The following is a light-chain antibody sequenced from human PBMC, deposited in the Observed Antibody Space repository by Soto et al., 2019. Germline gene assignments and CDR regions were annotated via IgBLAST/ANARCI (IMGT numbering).Light chain of an antibody. J-gene: IGKJ1*01. CDR2: EAS. CDR3: QQYTNYPWT. V-gene: IGKV1-5*03. Sequence: DIQMTQSPSTLSASVGDRVIITCRASQSISNWLAWYQQKPGKAPRLLIYEASRLESGVPSRISGSGSGTEFTLTISSLQPDDFATYYCQQYTNYPWTFGQGTKVDIK. CDR1: QSISNW.